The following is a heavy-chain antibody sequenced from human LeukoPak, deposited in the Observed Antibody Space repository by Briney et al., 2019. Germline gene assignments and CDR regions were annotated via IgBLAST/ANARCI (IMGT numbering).Heavy chain of an antibody. CDR1: GFTFSSYA. CDR2: ISGSGGST. J-gene: IGHJ1*01. D-gene: IGHD2-2*01. Sequence: PGGSLRLSCAASGFTFSSYAMSWVRQAPGKGLEWVSAISGSGGSTYYADSVKGRFTISRDNSKNTLYLQMNSLRAEDTAVYYCAKVPWEVVPAAREYLQHWGQGTLVTVSS. V-gene: IGHV3-23*01. CDR3: AKVPWEVVPAAREYLQH.